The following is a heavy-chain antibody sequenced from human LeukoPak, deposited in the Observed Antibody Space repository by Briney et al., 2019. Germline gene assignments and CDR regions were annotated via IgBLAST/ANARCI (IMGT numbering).Heavy chain of an antibody. CDR2: IRYDGSNK. CDR3: AREGCSSTSCYWLDY. V-gene: IGHV3-30*02. Sequence: GGSLRLSCAASGFTFSSYGMHWVRQAPGKGLEWVAFIRYDGSNKYYADSVKGRFTISRDNSKNTLYLQMNSLRAEDTAVYYCAREGCSSTSCYWLDYWGQGTLVTVSS. J-gene: IGHJ4*02. CDR1: GFTFSSYG. D-gene: IGHD2-2*01.